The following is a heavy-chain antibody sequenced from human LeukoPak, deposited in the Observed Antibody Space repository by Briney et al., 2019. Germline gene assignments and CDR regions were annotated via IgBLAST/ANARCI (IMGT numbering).Heavy chain of an antibody. CDR3: ARQQRGAFDY. CDR1: GDSVSSNTPA. D-gene: IGHD6-13*01. Sequence: SQTLSLTCAISGDSVSSNTPAWNWIRQSPSRGLEWLGRTYYRSKWYNDYAVSVRSRITINPDTAKNQFSLQLNSVTPEDTAVYYGARQQRGAFDYWAREPWSPSPQ. J-gene: IGHJ4*02. V-gene: IGHV6-1*01. CDR2: TYYRSKWYN.